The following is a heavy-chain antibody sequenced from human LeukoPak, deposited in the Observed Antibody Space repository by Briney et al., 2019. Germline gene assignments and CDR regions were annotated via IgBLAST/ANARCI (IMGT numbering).Heavy chain of an antibody. J-gene: IGHJ6*02. CDR3: ARRSPYYYYYGMDV. Sequence: SETLSLTCAVYGGSFSGYYWSWIRQPPGKGLEWIGYIYYSGSTNYNPSLKSRVTISVDTSKNQFSLKLSSVTAADTAVYYCARRSPYYYYYGMDVWGQGTTVTVSS. V-gene: IGHV4-59*08. CDR1: GGSFSGYY. CDR2: IYYSGST.